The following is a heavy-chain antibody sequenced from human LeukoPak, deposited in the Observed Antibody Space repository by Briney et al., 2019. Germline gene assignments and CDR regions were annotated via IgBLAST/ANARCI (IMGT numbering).Heavy chain of an antibody. V-gene: IGHV3-23*01. D-gene: IGHD2-2*01. CDR3: AKDALYCSSTSCHEADYYYGMDV. CDR1: GFTFSSYA. Sequence: GGYLRLSCAASGFTFSSYAMSWVRQAPGKGLEWVSAISGSGGSTYYADSVKGRFTISRDNSKNTLYLQMNSLRAEDTAVYYCAKDALYCSSTSCHEADYYYGMDVWGQGTTVTVSS. CDR2: ISGSGGST. J-gene: IGHJ6*02.